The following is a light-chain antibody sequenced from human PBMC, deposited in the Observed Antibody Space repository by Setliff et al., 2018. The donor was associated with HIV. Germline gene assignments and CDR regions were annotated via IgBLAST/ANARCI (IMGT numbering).Light chain of an antibody. CDR2: EVN. CDR1: SSDIGSDNS. Sequence: QSALAQPPSVSGSPGQSVTISCTGTSSDIGSDNSVSWYQQSPGTAPKLMIYEVNNRPSGVPDRFSGSKSGNTASLTISGLQAEDEADYYCSSCSSSSTLVVGGGTK. CDR3: SSCSSSSTLV. V-gene: IGLV2-18*02. J-gene: IGLJ2*01.